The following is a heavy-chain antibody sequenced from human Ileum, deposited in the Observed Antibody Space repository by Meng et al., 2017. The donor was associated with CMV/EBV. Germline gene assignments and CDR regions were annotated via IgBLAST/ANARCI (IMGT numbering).Heavy chain of an antibody. CDR2: IYWDDTK. D-gene: IGHD6-19*01. CDR1: GFALSTNGVG. CDR3: ANRRGSGWYETYFDS. J-gene: IGHJ4*02. V-gene: IGHV2-5*02. Sequence: ITLKESRPPLPNPPHTPTLSCTFSGFALSTNGVGLGWIRQPPGKALEWLALIYWDDTKRYSPSLKSRLTISKDTSKNQVVLTMTNTDTVDTATYYCANRRGSGWYETYFDSWGQGTLVTVSS.